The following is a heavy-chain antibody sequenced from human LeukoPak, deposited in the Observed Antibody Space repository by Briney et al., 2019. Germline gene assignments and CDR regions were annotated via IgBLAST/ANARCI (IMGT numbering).Heavy chain of an antibody. V-gene: IGHV3-48*02. CDR1: GFTFSSYS. CDR2: ISTSSTTI. Sequence: GGSLRLSCAASGFTFSSYSMNWVRQAPGKGLEWVSYISTSSTTIDFTDSVKGRFTISRDNAKNSLFLQMNSLRDENTAVYYCARARTTVANHFDFWGQGTLVTVSS. D-gene: IGHD4-17*01. J-gene: IGHJ4*02. CDR3: ARARTTVANHFDF.